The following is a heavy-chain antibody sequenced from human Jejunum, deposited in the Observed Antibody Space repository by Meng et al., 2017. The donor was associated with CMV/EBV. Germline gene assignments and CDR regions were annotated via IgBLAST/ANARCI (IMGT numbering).Heavy chain of an antibody. CDR2: IIAVLKTP. CDR3: ARGVRMGSTREYSFDL. Sequence: QVQLVQSGTEVKKPGSSVKVSCKSSGGVFNNYALNWVRQAPGQGLEWMGGIIAVLKTPTYAQKFRGRLTITADESTGTTYMDLTSLTSEDTAVYFCARGVRMGSTREYSFDLWGQGPLGTVGS. J-gene: IGHJ4*02. V-gene: IGHV1-69*01. CDR1: GGVFNNYA. D-gene: IGHD2/OR15-2a*01.